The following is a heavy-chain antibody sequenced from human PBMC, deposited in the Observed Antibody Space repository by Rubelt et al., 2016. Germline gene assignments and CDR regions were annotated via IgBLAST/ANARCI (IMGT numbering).Heavy chain of an antibody. CDR3: ARDPGLINYDSSGYYAY. CDR2: IYSGGST. Sequence: GLEWVSVIYSGGSTYYADSVKGRFTISRDNSKNTLYLQMNSLRAEDTAVYYCARDPGLINYDSSGYYAYWGQGTLVTVSS. V-gene: IGHV3-66*01. J-gene: IGHJ4*02. D-gene: IGHD3-22*01.